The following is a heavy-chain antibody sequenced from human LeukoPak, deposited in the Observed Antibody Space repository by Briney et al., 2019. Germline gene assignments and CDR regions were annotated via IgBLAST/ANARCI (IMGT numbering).Heavy chain of an antibody. D-gene: IGHD2-21*02. J-gene: IGHJ6*02. CDR2: ISYDGRNK. CDR3: AKDSLAYCSGDCYSWEFNMDV. V-gene: IGHV3-30*18. Sequence: GGSLRLSCKASGFIFSTYGMHWVRRAPGKGLEWVAAISYDGRNKYYGESVKGRFTISRDNSKNTLYLQMNSLRAEDTAIYYCAKDSLAYCSGDCYSWEFNMDVWGQGTTVTVSS. CDR1: GFIFSTYG.